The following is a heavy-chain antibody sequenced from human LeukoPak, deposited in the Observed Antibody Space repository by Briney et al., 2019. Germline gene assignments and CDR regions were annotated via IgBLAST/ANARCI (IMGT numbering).Heavy chain of an antibody. J-gene: IGHJ4*02. Sequence: GGPLRLSCAASGFTFSSYSMNWVRQAPGKGLEWVSSISSSSSYIYYADSVKGRFTISRDNAKNSLYLQMSSLRAEDTAVYYCATSITAVAGTDYWGQGTLVTVSS. CDR2: ISSSSSYI. D-gene: IGHD6-19*01. V-gene: IGHV3-21*01. CDR3: ATSITAVAGTDY. CDR1: GFTFSSYS.